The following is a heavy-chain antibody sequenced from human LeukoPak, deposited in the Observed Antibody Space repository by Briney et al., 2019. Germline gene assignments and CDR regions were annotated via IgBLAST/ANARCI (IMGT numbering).Heavy chain of an antibody. CDR2: IYYSGST. D-gene: IGHD6-13*01. J-gene: IGHJ5*02. Sequence: PSETLSLTCTVSGGSISSYYWSWIRQPAGTALEWIGYIYYSGSTNYNPSLKSRVTISVDTSKNQFSLKLSSVTAADTAVYYCARGVGSSSWYWFDPWGQGTLVTVSS. CDR3: ARGVGSSSWYWFDP. V-gene: IGHV4-59*01. CDR1: GGSISSYY.